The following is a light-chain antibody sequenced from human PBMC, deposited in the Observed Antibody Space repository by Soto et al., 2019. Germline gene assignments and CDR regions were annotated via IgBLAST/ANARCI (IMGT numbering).Light chain of an antibody. V-gene: IGLV1-40*01. CDR3: QSYDSSLSGAV. CDR1: SSNIGAGYD. Sequence: QAVVTQPPSVSGAPGQRVTISCTGSSSNIGAGYDVHWYQQLPGTAPKLLIYGNSNRPSGVPDRFSGSKSGTSASLAITGLQAEDEADYYCQSYDSSLSGAVFRGGTQLTVL. CDR2: GNS. J-gene: IGLJ7*01.